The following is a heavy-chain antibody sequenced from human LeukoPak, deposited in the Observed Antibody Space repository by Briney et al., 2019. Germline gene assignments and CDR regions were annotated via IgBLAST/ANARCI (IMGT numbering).Heavy chain of an antibody. Sequence: PGGSLRLSCAASGFMFSKSWMHWVRQVPGKGLEWVSYISSSGSTIYYADSVKGRFTISRDNAKNSLYLQMNSLRAEDTAVYYCAELGITMIGGVWGKGTTVTISS. J-gene: IGHJ6*04. CDR3: AELGITMIGGV. CDR2: ISSSGSTI. V-gene: IGHV3-48*03. D-gene: IGHD3-10*02. CDR1: GFMFSKSW.